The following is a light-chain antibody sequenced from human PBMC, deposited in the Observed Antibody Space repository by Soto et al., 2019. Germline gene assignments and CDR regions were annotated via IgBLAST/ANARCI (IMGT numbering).Light chain of an antibody. J-gene: IGKJ1*01. V-gene: IGKV1-5*03. Sequence: DIQMTQSPSTLSGSVGDRVTITCRASQTISSWLAWYQQKPGKAPKLLIYKASTLKSGDPSRLRGSGAGTEFTLTNSSLQHDDFATYYCQHYHSYSEAFGQGTKVELK. CDR1: QTISSW. CDR2: KAS. CDR3: QHYHSYSEA.